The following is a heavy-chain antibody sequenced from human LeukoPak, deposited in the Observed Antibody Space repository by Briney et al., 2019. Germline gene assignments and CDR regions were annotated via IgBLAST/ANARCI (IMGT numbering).Heavy chain of an antibody. CDR2: INQDGTQK. V-gene: IGHV3-7*01. CDR1: GFSFSNSW. Sequence: GGSLRLSCEASGFSFSNSWLSWVRQAPGKGLEWVANINQDGTQKYFVDSVKGRITISRDNAKNSLYLQMNSLRDEDTAVYYCARNPGVAAGRGYYYYMDVWGKGTTVTVSS. D-gene: IGHD2-15*01. CDR3: ARNPGVAAGRGYYYYMDV. J-gene: IGHJ6*03.